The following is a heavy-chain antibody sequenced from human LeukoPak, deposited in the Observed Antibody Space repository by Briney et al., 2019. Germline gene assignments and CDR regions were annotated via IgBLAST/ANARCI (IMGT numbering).Heavy chain of an antibody. J-gene: IGHJ4*02. CDR3: ERGPLGYYDSSGYYYGY. CDR2: ISAYNGNT. D-gene: IGHD3-22*01. CDR1: GYTFTSYG. Sequence: ASVKVSCKASGYTFTSYGISWVRQAPGQGLEWMGWISAYNGNTNYAQKLQGRVTMTTDTSTSTAYMELRSLRSDDTAVYYCERGPLGYYDSSGYYYGYWGQGTLVTVSS. V-gene: IGHV1-18*01.